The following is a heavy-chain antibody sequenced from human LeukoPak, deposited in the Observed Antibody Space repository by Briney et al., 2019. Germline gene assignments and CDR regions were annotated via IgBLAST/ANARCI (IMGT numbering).Heavy chain of an antibody. CDR1: GFTFSNYL. J-gene: IGHJ4*02. Sequence: PGGSLRLSCAASGFTFSNYLMTWVRQAPGKGLEWVADIKADGSEKYYVDSVKGRFTILRDNAKNSLYLQMNSLRADDTAVYYCASSRDGYTADYWGQGTLVTVSS. CDR2: IKADGSEK. D-gene: IGHD5-24*01. CDR3: ASSRDGYTADY. V-gene: IGHV3-7*01.